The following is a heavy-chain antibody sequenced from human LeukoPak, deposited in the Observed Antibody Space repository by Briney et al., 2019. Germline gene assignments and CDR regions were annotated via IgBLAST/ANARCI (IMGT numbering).Heavy chain of an antibody. CDR2: IYYSGST. D-gene: IGHD3-3*01. CDR1: GGSISSSSYY. V-gene: IGHV4-61*05. Sequence: SETLSLTCTVSGGSISSSSYYWGWIRQPPGKGLECIGYIYYSGSTNYNPSLKSRVTISVDTSKNQFSLKLSSVTAADTAVYYCATTKDFWFDAFDIWGRGTMVTVSS. CDR3: ATTKDFWFDAFDI. J-gene: IGHJ3*02.